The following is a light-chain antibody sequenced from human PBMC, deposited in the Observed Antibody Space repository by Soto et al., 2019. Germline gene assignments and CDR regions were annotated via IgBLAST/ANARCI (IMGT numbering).Light chain of an antibody. CDR2: AAS. CDR1: QAISSS. Sequence: DIQLTQSPSFLSASVGDRVTITCRVSQAISSSLAWYQHNPGKAPKLLIYAASTLQNGVPSSFSGSGSGTEFTLTISCLQPEDFATYYCQHLNDYRYAFGQGTKLEIK. J-gene: IGKJ2*01. V-gene: IGKV1-9*01. CDR3: QHLNDYRYA.